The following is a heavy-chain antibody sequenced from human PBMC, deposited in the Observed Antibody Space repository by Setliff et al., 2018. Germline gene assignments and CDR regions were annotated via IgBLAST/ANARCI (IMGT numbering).Heavy chain of an antibody. J-gene: IGHJ4*02. CDR2: TIPMFGST. CDR3: ARAPLESGYNYGQGHYFDY. V-gene: IGHV1-69*05. CDR1: GDTFSSYG. D-gene: IGHD5-18*01. Sequence: SVKVSCKASGDTFSSYGISWVRQAPGQGLEWMGGTIPMFGSTSYAQKFQGRVTIITDESTSTAYMELSSLTSDDTAVYYCARAPLESGYNYGQGHYFDYWGQGTLVTVSS.